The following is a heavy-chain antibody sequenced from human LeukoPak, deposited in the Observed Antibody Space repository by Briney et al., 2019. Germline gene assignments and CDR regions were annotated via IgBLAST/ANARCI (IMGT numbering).Heavy chain of an antibody. D-gene: IGHD6-19*01. Sequence: SETLSLTCAVSGGSISSGGYSWSWIRQPPGKGLEWIGYIYHSGSTYYNPSLKSRVTISVDRSKNQFSLKLSSVTAADTAVYYCARMPGIAVAGTDYWGQGTLVTVSS. J-gene: IGHJ4*02. CDR1: GGSISSGGYS. CDR2: IYHSGST. V-gene: IGHV4-30-2*01. CDR3: ARMPGIAVAGTDY.